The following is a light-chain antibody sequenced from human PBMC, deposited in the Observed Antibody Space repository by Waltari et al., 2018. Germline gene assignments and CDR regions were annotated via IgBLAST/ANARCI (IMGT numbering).Light chain of an antibody. Sequence: EILLTQSPVTLSVSPGGRATLSCKASQSVRSYLAWYQKKHGQAPRLLIYDASTRASGIPARFSGSGSGTDFTLTISNVEPEDFAVYYCQQRHDWPRNVGGGTKLEIK. V-gene: IGKV3-11*01. CDR2: DAS. J-gene: IGKJ4*01. CDR1: QSVRSY. CDR3: QQRHDWPRN.